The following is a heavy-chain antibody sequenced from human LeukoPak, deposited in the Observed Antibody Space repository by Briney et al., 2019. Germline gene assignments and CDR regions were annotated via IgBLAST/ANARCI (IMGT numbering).Heavy chain of an antibody. Sequence: PSETLSLTCAVYGGSFSGYYWSWIRQPPGKGLEWIGEINHSGSTNYNPSLKSRVTISVDTSKNQFSLKLSSVTAADTAVYYCASSYTVRGVIWVDYWGQGTLVTVSS. J-gene: IGHJ4*02. CDR3: ASSYTVRGVIWVDY. D-gene: IGHD3-10*01. CDR1: GGSFSGYY. CDR2: INHSGST. V-gene: IGHV4-34*01.